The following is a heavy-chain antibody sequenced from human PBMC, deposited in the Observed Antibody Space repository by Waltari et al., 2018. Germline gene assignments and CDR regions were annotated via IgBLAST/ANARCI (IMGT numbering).Heavy chain of an antibody. Sequence: EVQLVESGGGLIQPGGSLRLSCAASGFTVSRNYMSWVRQAPGKGLEWVSVIYSGGSTYYADSVKGRFTISRDNSKNTLFLQMNSLRAEDTAVYYCARQRGYCSSTSCYPTYFDFWGQGTLVTVSS. CDR1: GFTVSRNY. J-gene: IGHJ4*02. V-gene: IGHV3-53*01. CDR3: ARQRGYCSSTSCYPTYFDF. CDR2: IYSGGST. D-gene: IGHD2-2*01.